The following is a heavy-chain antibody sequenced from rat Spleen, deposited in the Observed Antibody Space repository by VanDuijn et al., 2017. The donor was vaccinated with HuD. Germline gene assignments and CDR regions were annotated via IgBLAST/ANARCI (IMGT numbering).Heavy chain of an antibody. CDR3: ARQANPNLFDY. CDR1: GVTFNNYW. V-gene: IGHV5-31*01. D-gene: IGHD3-8*01. CDR2: ITHTGDST. Sequence: EVHLVESGGGLVQPGRSLKLSCVASGVTFNNYWMNWIRQAPGKGLEWVAAITHTGDSTFYPDSVKGRFTISRDDAKSTLYLQMNSLRSEDTATYYCARQANPNLFDYWGQGFMVTVSS. J-gene: IGHJ2*01.